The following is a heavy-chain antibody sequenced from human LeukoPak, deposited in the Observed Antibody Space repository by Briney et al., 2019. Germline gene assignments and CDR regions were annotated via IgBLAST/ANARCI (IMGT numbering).Heavy chain of an antibody. CDR3: TTDRYYDSSGYYYPFDY. J-gene: IGHJ4*02. CDR2: IKSKTDGGTT. D-gene: IGHD3-22*01. Sequence: GGSLRLSCAASGFTFSNAWMSWLRQAPGKGLEWVGRIKSKTDGGTTDYAAPVKGRFTISRDDSKNTLYLQMNSLKTEDTAVYYCTTDRYYDSSGYYYPFDYWGQGTLVTVSS. CDR1: GFTFSNAW. V-gene: IGHV3-15*01.